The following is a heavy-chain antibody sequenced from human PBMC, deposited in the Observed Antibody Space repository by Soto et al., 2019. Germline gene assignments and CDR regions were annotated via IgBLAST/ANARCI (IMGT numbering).Heavy chain of an antibody. D-gene: IGHD4-17*01. CDR3: ARDKYADGDYRNYYYYYGMDV. CDR2: INSDGSST. Sequence: EVQLVESGGGLVKPGGSLRLSCAASGFTFSSYWMHWVRQAPGKGLVWVSRINSDGSSTSYADSVKGRFTISRDNAKNTLYLQMNSLRAEDTAVYYCARDKYADGDYRNYYYYYGMDVWGQGTTVTVSS. CDR1: GFTFSSYW. V-gene: IGHV3-74*01. J-gene: IGHJ6*02.